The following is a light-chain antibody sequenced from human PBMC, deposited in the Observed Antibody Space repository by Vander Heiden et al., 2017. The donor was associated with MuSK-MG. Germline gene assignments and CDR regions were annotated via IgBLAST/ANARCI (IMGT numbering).Light chain of an antibody. CDR2: AAS. V-gene: IGKV1-39*01. CDR3: QQSDSTPYT. CDR1: QSISSY. Sequence: DIQMTQSRSSLSASVGDRVTITCRASQSISSYLNWYQQKPGKAPKLLIYAASSLQSGVPSRFSGSGSGTDFTLTISSLQPEDFATYYWQQSDSTPYTFGQGTKLEIK. J-gene: IGKJ2*01.